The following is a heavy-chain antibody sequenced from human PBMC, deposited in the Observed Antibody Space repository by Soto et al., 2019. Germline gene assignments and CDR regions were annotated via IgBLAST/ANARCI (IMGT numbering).Heavy chain of an antibody. CDR3: ARSNTYYYDSSGYYGVVVRVAYYFDY. J-gene: IGHJ4*02. V-gene: IGHV2-5*02. CDR2: IYWDDDK. Sequence: QITLKESGPTLVKPTQTLTLTCTFSGFSLSTSGVGVGWIRQPPGKALEWLALIYWDDDKRYSPSLKSRLTITKDTPKNQVVLTMTNMDPVDTATYYCARSNTYYYDSSGYYGVVVRVAYYFDYWGQGTLVTVSS. CDR1: GFSLSTSGVG. D-gene: IGHD3-22*01.